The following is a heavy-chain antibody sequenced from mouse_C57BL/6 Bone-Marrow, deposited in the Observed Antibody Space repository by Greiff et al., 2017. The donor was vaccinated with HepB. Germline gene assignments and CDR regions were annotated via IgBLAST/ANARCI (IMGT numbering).Heavy chain of an antibody. CDR2: ISSGSSTI. CDR3: ARLWGYFYWYFDV. CDR1: GFTFSDYG. V-gene: IGHV5-17*01. D-gene: IGHD2-3*01. Sequence: EVNLVESGGGLVKPGGSLKLSCAASGFTFSDYGMHWVRQAPEKGLEWVAYISSGSSTIYYADTVKGRFTISRDNAKNTLFLQLTSLRSEDTAMYYCARLWGYFYWYFDVWGTGTTVTVSS. J-gene: IGHJ1*03.